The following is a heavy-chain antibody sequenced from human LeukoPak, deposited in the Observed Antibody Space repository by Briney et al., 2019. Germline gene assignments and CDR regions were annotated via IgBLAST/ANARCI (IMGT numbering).Heavy chain of an antibody. Sequence: PGGSPPLSCAASGFTFSGYWMHWVRQVPGKGLVWVSRITGDGSSTTYADSVKGRFTISRDNAKNPVFLQMISLRAEDTAVYYCARDTGWYFDLWGRGTLVTVSS. V-gene: IGHV3-74*01. CDR2: ITGDGSST. J-gene: IGHJ2*01. CDR3: ARDTGWYFDL. D-gene: IGHD4-17*01. CDR1: GFTFSGYW.